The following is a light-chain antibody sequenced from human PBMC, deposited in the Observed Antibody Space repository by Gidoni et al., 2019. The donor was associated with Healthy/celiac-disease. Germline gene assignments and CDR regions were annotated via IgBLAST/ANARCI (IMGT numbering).Light chain of an antibody. V-gene: IGLV2-18*02. CDR3: TSYTASSAHVV. Sequence: QSVLTQPPSVSGSPGQSVTISCTGTSSDVGSYNRVSWYQQPPGTAPKLMIYEVTNRPSGVPARFSGSKSGNTASLTISGLQAEDEADYYCTSYTASSAHVVFGGGTKLTVL. CDR2: EVT. J-gene: IGLJ2*01. CDR1: SSDVGSYNR.